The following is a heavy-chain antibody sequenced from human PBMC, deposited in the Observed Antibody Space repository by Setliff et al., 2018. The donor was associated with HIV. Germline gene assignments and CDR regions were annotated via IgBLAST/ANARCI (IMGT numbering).Heavy chain of an antibody. Sequence: PGGSLRLSCAVSGFTFSNSAMSWVRQAPGKGPEWVAAISETAFFTHYLDSVKGRFTISRDNSKNSLYLQMNSLRLEDTAVYYCARGQIGYGDYDLNWFDPWGQGTLVTVSS. CDR2: ISETAFFT. D-gene: IGHD4-17*01. V-gene: IGHV3-30-3*01. CDR1: GFTFSNSA. CDR3: ARGQIGYGDYDLNWFDP. J-gene: IGHJ5*02.